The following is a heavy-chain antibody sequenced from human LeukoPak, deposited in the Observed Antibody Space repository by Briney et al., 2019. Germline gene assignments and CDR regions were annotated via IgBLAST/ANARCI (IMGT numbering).Heavy chain of an antibody. Sequence: SETLSLTCTVSGGSISSSSYYWGWIRQPPGKGLEWIGSGYYSGSTYYNPSLKSRVTISLDTSKSQFSLRLSSVTAADSAVYYCARWPRERNRITVTNYYYYMDVWGRGTTVTVSS. CDR3: ARWPRERNRITVTNYYYYMDV. CDR2: GYYSGST. CDR1: GGSISSSSYY. V-gene: IGHV4-39*07. J-gene: IGHJ6*03. D-gene: IGHD4-11*01.